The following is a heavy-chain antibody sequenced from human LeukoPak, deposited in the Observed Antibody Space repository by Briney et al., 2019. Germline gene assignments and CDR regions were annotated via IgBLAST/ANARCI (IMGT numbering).Heavy chain of an antibody. V-gene: IGHV3-9*01. Sequence: GGSLRLSCAASGFTFDDYAMHWVRQAPGKGLEWVSGISWNSGSIGYADSVKGRFTISRDNAQNSLYLQMNSLRAEDTALYYCAKGLVVEWLGGMDVWGQGTTVTVSS. CDR3: AKGLVVEWLGGMDV. CDR1: GFTFDDYA. D-gene: IGHD3-3*01. J-gene: IGHJ6*02. CDR2: ISWNSGSI.